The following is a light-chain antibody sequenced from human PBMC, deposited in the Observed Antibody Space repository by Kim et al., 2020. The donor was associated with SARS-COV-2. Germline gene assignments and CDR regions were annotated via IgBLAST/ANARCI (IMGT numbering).Light chain of an antibody. CDR2: EAS. Sequence: DIQMTQPPSTLSSAVGDRVTITCRASQSISSYLAWYQQKPGKAPKFLIYEASTLEAGVPSRFSGSGFGTEFTLTISSLQPDDFATYYCQQYKIYPVTFGQGTKLEI. V-gene: IGKV1-5*03. CDR1: QSISSY. CDR3: QQYKIYPVT. J-gene: IGKJ2*01.